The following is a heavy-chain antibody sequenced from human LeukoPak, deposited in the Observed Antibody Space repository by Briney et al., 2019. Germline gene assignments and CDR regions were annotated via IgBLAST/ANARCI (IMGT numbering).Heavy chain of an antibody. D-gene: IGHD2-2*01. Sequence: GGSLRLSCAASGFTFSSYSMNWVRQAPGKGLEWVSYISSSSSTIYYADSVKGRFTISRDNAKNSLYLQMNSLRDEDTAVYYCARVASPYQLLTQDWFDPWGQGTLATVSS. CDR1: GFTFSSYS. CDR3: ARVASPYQLLTQDWFDP. J-gene: IGHJ5*02. CDR2: ISSSSSTI. V-gene: IGHV3-48*02.